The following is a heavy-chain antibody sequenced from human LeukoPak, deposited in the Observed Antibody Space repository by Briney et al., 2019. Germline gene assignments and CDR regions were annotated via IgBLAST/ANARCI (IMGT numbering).Heavy chain of an antibody. CDR2: IYYNGST. Sequence: SETLSLTCTVSGGSISSSSYYWGWIRQPPGKGLEWIGSIYYNGSTYYNPSLKSRVTISVDTSKNQFSLKLSSVTAADTAVYYCAEWSGGYWGQGTLVTVSS. V-gene: IGHV4-39*01. J-gene: IGHJ4*02. CDR3: AEWSGGY. CDR1: GGSISSSSYY. D-gene: IGHD3-3*01.